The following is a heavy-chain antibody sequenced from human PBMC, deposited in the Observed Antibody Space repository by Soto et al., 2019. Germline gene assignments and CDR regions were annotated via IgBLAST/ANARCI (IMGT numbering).Heavy chain of an antibody. CDR1: EFTFSTYW. D-gene: IGHD2-2*01. J-gene: IGHJ6*03. CDR2: ISSDGSST. V-gene: IGHV3-74*01. Sequence: PGGALRLSCAASEFTFSTYWMHWVRQAPWKGLVWVSRISSDGSSTNYADSVKGRFTISRDNAKNTLSLQMNSLTAEDTAVYYCVRDPVPAAKNLRYYYMDVWGKGTTVTVSS. CDR3: VRDPVPAAKNLRYYYMDV.